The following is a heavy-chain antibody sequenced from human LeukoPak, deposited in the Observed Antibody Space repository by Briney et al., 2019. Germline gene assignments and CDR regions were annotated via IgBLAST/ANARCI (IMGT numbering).Heavy chain of an antibody. CDR2: IYSSGNT. CDR1: GGSISSYY. J-gene: IGHJ4*02. CDR3: ARAGSNDFEQDY. D-gene: IGHD6-13*01. Sequence: SETLSLTCTVSGGSISSYYWGWIRQSAGKGLEWIGRIYSSGNTNYNPSLKSRVTMSVDMSKKQFSLRLSSVTAADTAVYYCARAGSNDFEQDYRGQGTLVTVSS. V-gene: IGHV4-4*07.